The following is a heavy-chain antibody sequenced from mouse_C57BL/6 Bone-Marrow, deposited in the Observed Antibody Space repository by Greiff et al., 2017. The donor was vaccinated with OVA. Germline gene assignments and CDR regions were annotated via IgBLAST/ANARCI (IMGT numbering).Heavy chain of an antibody. D-gene: IGHD1-1*01. CDR3: ARYYGSLYWYFDV. CDR1: GYSITSDY. J-gene: IGHJ1*03. V-gene: IGHV3-8*01. CDR2: ISYSGST. Sequence: EVKLMESGPGLAKPSQTLSLTCSVTGYSITSDYWNWIRKFPGNKLEYMGYISYSGSTYYNPSLKSRISITRDTSKNQYYLQLNSVTTEDTATYYCARYYGSLYWYFDVWGTGTTVTVSS.